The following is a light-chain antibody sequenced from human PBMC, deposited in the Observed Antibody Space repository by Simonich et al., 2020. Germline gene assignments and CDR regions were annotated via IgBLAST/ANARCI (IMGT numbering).Light chain of an antibody. V-gene: IGLV8-61*01. CDR2: STN. CDR3: VLYMGSGIWV. J-gene: IGLJ3*02. Sequence: QTVVTQEPSFSVSPGWTVTLTCGLSSGSVSTRYYPSWDQQTPGQAPLTLIYSTNTRSSGVPDRFSGSILGNKAALTITGAQADDESDYYCVLYMGSGIWVFGGGTKLTVL. CDR1: SGSVSTRYY.